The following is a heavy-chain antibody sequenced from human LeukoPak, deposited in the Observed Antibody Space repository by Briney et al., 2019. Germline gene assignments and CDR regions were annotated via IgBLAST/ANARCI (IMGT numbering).Heavy chain of an antibody. CDR1: GFTFSNFW. D-gene: IGHD1-26*01. Sequence: PGGSLRLSCAASGFTFSNFWMHWVRQAPGKGLVWVALIYGDGSFTRYADSVKGRFTISRDNAKNTVYLQMNSLRAEDTAVYYCAKDRYEWELLKYFQHWGQGTLVTVSS. CDR3: AKDRYEWELLKYFQH. V-gene: IGHV3-74*01. J-gene: IGHJ1*01. CDR2: IYGDGSFT.